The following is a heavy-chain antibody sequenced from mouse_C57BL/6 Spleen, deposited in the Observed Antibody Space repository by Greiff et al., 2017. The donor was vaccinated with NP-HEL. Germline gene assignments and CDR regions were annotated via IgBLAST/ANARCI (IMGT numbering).Heavy chain of an antibody. J-gene: IGHJ3*01. CDR3: ARVLRSFFAY. V-gene: IGHV1-69*01. CDR2: IVPSDSCT. CDR1: GYTFTSYW. D-gene: IGHD1-1*01. Sequence: VQLQQPGAELVMPGASVKLSCKASGYTFTSYWMHWVKQRPGQGLEWIGEIVPSDSCTNYNQKFKGKSTLTVDKSSSTAYMQLSSLTSEESAVYYCARVLRSFFAYWGQGTLVTVSA.